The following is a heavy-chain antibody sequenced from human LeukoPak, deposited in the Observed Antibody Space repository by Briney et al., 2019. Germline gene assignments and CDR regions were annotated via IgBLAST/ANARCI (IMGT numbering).Heavy chain of an antibody. Sequence: SETLSLTCTVSGGSISSSNYYWGWIRQPPGKGLEWIGSIYYSGRIYYNPSLKSRVTISIDTSKNQFSLKLSSVTAADTAVYYCARRFGESNWGQGTLVTVSS. CDR2: IYYSGRI. J-gene: IGHJ4*02. CDR3: ARRFGESN. CDR1: GGSISSSNYY. D-gene: IGHD3-10*01. V-gene: IGHV4-39*07.